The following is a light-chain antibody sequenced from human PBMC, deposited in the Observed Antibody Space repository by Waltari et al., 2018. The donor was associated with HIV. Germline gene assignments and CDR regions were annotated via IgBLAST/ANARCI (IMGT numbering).Light chain of an antibody. J-gene: IGLJ2*01. CDR3: CSYAGTYTWV. Sequence: QSALTQPRSVSGSPGQSVTISCRGSSTDIGDHNYVSWYQQHPGQVPKTVIFDVSKRPSGVPDRFSGSKSVNTASLTISGLQAEDEADYYCCSYAGTYTWVFGGGTRLTVL. CDR1: STDIGDHNY. V-gene: IGLV2-11*01. CDR2: DVS.